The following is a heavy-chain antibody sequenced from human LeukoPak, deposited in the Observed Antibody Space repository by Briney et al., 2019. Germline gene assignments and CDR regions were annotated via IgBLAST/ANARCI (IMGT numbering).Heavy chain of an antibody. CDR3: ARDGSGSYYDRGWFDP. CDR2: MNPNSGNT. D-gene: IGHD3-10*01. V-gene: IGHV1-8*01. Sequence: ASVKVSCKASGYTFTSYDINWVRQATGQGLEWMGWMNPNSGNTGYAQKFQGRVTMTRNTSISTAHMELSSLTSEDTAVYYCARDGSGSYYDRGWFDPWGQGTLVTVSS. J-gene: IGHJ5*02. CDR1: GYTFTSYD.